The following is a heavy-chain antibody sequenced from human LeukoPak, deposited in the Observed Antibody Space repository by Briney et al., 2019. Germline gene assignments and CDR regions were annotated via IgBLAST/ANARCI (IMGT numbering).Heavy chain of an antibody. D-gene: IGHD3-10*01. Sequence: PSETLSLTCTVSYGSISTSTYYWDWIRQPPGKGLEWVGGAHHSGSTHHNPSLKSRLTLSVDTSKNQLSLRLSSVTAADTAVYYCAKRGSYSPAGLDVWGQGTTVTVSS. CDR1: YGSISTSTYY. V-gene: IGHV4-39*01. CDR3: AKRGSYSPAGLDV. J-gene: IGHJ6*02. CDR2: AHHSGST.